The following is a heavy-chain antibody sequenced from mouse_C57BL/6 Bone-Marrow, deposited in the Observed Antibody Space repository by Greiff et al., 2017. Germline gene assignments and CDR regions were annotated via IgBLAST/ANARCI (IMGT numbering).Heavy chain of an antibody. CDR2: INPYNGGT. CDR3: ASYDGYYLYYYAMDY. CDR1: GYTFTDYY. V-gene: IGHV1-19*01. D-gene: IGHD2-3*01. J-gene: IGHJ4*01. Sequence: VQLQQSGPVLVKPGASVKMSCKASGYTFTDYYMNWVKQSHGKSLEWIGVINPYNGGTSYNQKFKGKATLTVDKSSSTAYMELNSLTSEDSAVYYCASYDGYYLYYYAMDYWGQGTSVTVSS.